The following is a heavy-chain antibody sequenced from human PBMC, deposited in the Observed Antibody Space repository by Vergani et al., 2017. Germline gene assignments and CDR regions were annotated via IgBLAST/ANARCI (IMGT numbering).Heavy chain of an antibody. CDR3: ARPDDYVWGSYRYSVLSY. J-gene: IGHJ4*02. V-gene: IGHV1-8*01. Sequence: QVQLVQSGAEVKKPGASVKVSCKASGYTFSSYDINWVRQATGQGLEWMGWMNPNSGNTGYAQKFQGRVTMTRNTSIRTAYMELSSLRSEDTAVYYCARPDDYVWGSYRYSVLSYWGQGTLVTVSS. CDR2: MNPNSGNT. CDR1: GYTFSSYD. D-gene: IGHD3-16*02.